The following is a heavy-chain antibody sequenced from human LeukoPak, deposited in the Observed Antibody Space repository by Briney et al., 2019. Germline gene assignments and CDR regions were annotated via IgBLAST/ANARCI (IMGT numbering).Heavy chain of an antibody. J-gene: IGHJ4*02. D-gene: IGHD5-18*01. Sequence: TSETLSLTCAVYGGSFSGYYWSWIRQPPGKGLEWIGEINHSGSTNYNPSLKSRVTISVDTSKNQFSLKLSSVTAADTAVYYCARGQRGYSYGPKGGYFDYWGQGTLVTVSS. CDR1: GGSFSGYY. CDR2: INHSGST. V-gene: IGHV4-34*01. CDR3: ARGQRGYSYGPKGGYFDY.